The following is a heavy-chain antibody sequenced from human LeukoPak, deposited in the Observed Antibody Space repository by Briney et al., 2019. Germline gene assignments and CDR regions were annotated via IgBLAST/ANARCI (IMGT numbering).Heavy chain of an antibody. V-gene: IGHV4-39*07. D-gene: IGHD3-3*01. J-gene: IGHJ4*02. CDR2: IYYSGST. CDR3: ARVNDYDFYFDC. Sequence: SETLSLTCTVSGGSISSSSYYWGWIRQPPGKGLEWIGTIYYSGSTYYNPSLKSRVTISVDTSKNQFSLKLSSVTAVDTAVYYCARVNDYDFYFDCWGQGTLVTVSS. CDR1: GGSISSSSYY.